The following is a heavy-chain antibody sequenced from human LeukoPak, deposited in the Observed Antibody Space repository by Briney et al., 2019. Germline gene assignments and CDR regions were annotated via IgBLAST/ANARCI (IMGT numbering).Heavy chain of an antibody. CDR2: ISWNSGNI. Sequence: GRSLRLSCAASGFTFNDYSMHWVRQAPGKGLEWGSGISWNSGNIGYADSVKGRFTISRDNSKNSLYLQMNSLRAEETALYYCAKDSLATLYDSSGYIDYWGQGTLVTVSS. V-gene: IGHV3-9*01. CDR3: AKDSLATLYDSSGYIDY. CDR1: GFTFNDYS. J-gene: IGHJ4*02. D-gene: IGHD3-22*01.